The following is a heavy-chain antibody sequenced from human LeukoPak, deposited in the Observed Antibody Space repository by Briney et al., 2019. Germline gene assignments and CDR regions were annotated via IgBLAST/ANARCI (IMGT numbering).Heavy chain of an antibody. CDR2: ISYSVTT. D-gene: IGHD1-26*01. Sequence: SETLSLTCTVSGGSISSSSHYWAWIRQPPGKGLEWIASISYSVTTYYNPSLKSRVTISVDTSKNQFSLKLSPVTAADTAVYYCARHLRGATIYYDYWGQGTLVTVSS. J-gene: IGHJ4*02. CDR1: GGSISSSSHY. CDR3: ARHLRGATIYYDY. V-gene: IGHV4-39*01.